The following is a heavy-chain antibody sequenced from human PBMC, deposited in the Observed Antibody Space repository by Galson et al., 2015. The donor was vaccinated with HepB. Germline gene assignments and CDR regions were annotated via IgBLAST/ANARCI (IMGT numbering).Heavy chain of an antibody. Sequence: SLRLSCAASTFTFSDYYMSWIRQAPGKGLEWVSYISSSGSTIYYADSVKGRFTISRDNSKNTLYLQMNSLRAEDTAMYYCARDPGHVGRRRGWFDPWGQGTLVTVSS. CDR3: ARDPGHVGRRRGWFDP. CDR1: TFTFSDYY. V-gene: IGHV3-11*04. CDR2: ISSSGSTI. D-gene: IGHD2-15*01. J-gene: IGHJ5*02.